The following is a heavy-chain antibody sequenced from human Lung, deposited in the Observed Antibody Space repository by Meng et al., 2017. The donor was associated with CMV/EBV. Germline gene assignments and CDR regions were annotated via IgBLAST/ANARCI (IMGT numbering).Heavy chain of an antibody. D-gene: IGHD3-10*01. CDR2: IYYSGST. CDR1: GGSISSYY. J-gene: IGHJ6*02. Sequence: SETXSLXCTVSGGSISSYYWSWIRQPPGKGLEDIGYIYYSGSTSYNPSLKSRVTISVDTSKNQFSLKLSSVTAADTAVYYCARHGSGSYFYGMDVWVQGTXVTVYS. V-gene: IGHV4-59*01. CDR3: ARHGSGSYFYGMDV.